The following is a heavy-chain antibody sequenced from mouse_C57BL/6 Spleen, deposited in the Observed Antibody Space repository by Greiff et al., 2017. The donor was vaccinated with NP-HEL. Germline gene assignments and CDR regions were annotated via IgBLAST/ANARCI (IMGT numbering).Heavy chain of an antibody. CDR3: AGGLEGSSCDWYCDV. J-gene: IGHJ1*03. Sequence: EVKLVESGGGLVQPGRSLRLSCATSGFTFSDFYMEWVRQAPGQGLEWIAASRHKANDYTTEYSASVKGRFIVSRDTSQSILYLHMNALIAEDTAINYTAGGLEGSSCDWYCDVWGTGTTLTVSS. D-gene: IGHD1-1*01. CDR2: SRHKANDYTT. CDR1: GFTFSDFY. V-gene: IGHV7-1*01.